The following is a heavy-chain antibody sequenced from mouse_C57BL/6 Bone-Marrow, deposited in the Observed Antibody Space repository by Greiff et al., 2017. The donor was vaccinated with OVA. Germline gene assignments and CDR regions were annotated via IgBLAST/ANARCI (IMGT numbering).Heavy chain of an antibody. CDR3: AREGWDGFAY. J-gene: IGHJ3*01. CDR2: ISSGSSTI. CDR1: GFTFSDYG. D-gene: IGHD4-1*01. V-gene: IGHV5-17*01. Sequence: EVKLMESGGGLVKPGGSLKLSCAASGFTFSDYGMHWVRQAPEKGLEWVAYISSGSSTIYYADTVKGRFTISRDNAKNTLFLQMTSLRSEDTAMYYCAREGWDGFAYWGQGTLVTVSA.